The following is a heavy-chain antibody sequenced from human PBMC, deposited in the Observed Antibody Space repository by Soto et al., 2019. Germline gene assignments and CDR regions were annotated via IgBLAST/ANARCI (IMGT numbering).Heavy chain of an antibody. J-gene: IGHJ4*02. Sequence: SQTLSLTCAISGDSVFSNSAAWSWIRQSPSRGLEWLGRTYYRSKWYSDYAVSVKGRITINPDTSKNQISLQLNSVTPEDTALNYCARSKRGNFDYWGQGTLVNVSS. D-gene: IGHD5-12*01. CDR3: ARSKRGNFDY. CDR2: TYYRSKWYS. V-gene: IGHV6-1*01. CDR1: GDSVFSNSAA.